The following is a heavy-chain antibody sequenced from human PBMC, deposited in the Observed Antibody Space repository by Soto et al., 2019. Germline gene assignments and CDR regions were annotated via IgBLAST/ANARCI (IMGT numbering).Heavy chain of an antibody. CDR3: VSQRTSVLTQAYFDY. J-gene: IGHJ4*02. V-gene: IGHV4-39*01. CDR2: VYYRGRS. Sequence: XETLSLTCTVSGGSVSNSSYYWGWIRQSPGKGLEWIGSVYYRGRSYSKSSVKSRVTISVDTSKNQFSLNLNSVTASDTAVYYCVSQRTSVLTQAYFDYWGPGALVTVSS. D-gene: IGHD2-8*01. CDR1: GGSVSNSSYY.